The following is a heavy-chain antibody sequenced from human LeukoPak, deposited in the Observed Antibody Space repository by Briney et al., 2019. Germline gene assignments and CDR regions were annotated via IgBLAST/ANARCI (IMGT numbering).Heavy chain of an antibody. CDR3: ASSTIVVVSSGAFDI. D-gene: IGHD3-22*01. V-gene: IGHV1-46*01. J-gene: IGHJ3*02. Sequence: ASVKVSCKASGYTFTGYYMHWVRQAPGQGLEWMGIINPSGGSTSYAQKFQGRVTMTRDTSTSTVYMELSSLRSEDTAVYYCASSTIVVVSSGAFDIWGQGTMVTVSS. CDR2: INPSGGST. CDR1: GYTFTGYY.